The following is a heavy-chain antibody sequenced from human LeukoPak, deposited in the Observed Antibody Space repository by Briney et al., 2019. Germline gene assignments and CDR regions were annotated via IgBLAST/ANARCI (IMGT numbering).Heavy chain of an antibody. CDR3: AREEGGAGLYGFDI. Sequence: GGSLRLSCAASGFTFSSYSMNWVRQAPGKGLEWVSSISSSSSYIYYADSVKGRFTISRDNAKSSLYLQMNSLRAEDTAVYYCAREEGGAGLYGFDIWGQGTMVTVSS. CDR1: GFTFSSYS. V-gene: IGHV3-21*01. J-gene: IGHJ3*02. D-gene: IGHD1-26*01. CDR2: ISSSSSYI.